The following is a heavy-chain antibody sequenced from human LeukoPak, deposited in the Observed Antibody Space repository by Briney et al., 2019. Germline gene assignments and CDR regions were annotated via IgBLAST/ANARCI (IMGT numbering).Heavy chain of an antibody. CDR3: AKDIRWIAAATTVDY. J-gene: IGHJ4*02. D-gene: IGHD6-13*01. V-gene: IGHV3-74*01. CDR1: GIIFSNYW. CDR2: INRDGSST. Sequence: GGSLRLSCAASGIIFSNYWMHWVRQAPGKGLGWVSRINRDGSSTSYADSVKGRFTISRDNAKNTLYLQMNSLRAEDTAVYYCAKDIRWIAAATTVDYWGQGTLVTVSS.